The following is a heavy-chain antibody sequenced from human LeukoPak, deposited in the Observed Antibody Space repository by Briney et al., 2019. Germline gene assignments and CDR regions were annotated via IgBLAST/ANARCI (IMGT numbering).Heavy chain of an antibody. J-gene: IGHJ4*02. Sequence: GGSLRLSCAASGFTFSSYAMHWVRQAPGKGLEWVAVISYDGSNKYYADSVKGRFTISRDNSKNTLYLQMNSLRAEDTAVYYCAREDYDSSGYFCYWGQGTLVTVSS. CDR1: GFTFSSYA. CDR2: ISYDGSNK. CDR3: AREDYDSSGYFCY. D-gene: IGHD3-22*01. V-gene: IGHV3-30-3*01.